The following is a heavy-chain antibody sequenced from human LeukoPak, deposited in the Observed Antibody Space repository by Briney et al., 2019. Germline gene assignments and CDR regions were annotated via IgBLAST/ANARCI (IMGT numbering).Heavy chain of an antibody. V-gene: IGHV4-34*01. CDR3: ARGAVGARNFDY. CDR1: GGSFSGYY. CDR2: INHSGST. Sequence: SETLSLTCAVYGGSFSGYYWSWIRQPPGKGLEWIGEINHSGSTNYNPSLKGRVTISVDTSKNQFSLKLSSVTAADTAVYYCARGAVGARNFDYWGQGTLVTVSS. J-gene: IGHJ4*02. D-gene: IGHD1-26*01.